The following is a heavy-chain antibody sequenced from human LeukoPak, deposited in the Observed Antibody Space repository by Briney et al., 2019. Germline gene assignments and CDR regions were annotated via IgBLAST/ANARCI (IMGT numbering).Heavy chain of an antibody. CDR3: ARDLYEEQQLDYGMDV. CDR1: GFTFSDYY. CDR2: ISSSGSTI. Sequence: GGSLRLSCAASGFTFSDYYMSWIRQAPGKGLEWVSYISSSGSTIYYADFVKGRFTISRDNAKNSLYLQMNSLSAEDTAVYYCARDLYEEQQLDYGMDVWGQGTTVTVSS. V-gene: IGHV3-11*01. D-gene: IGHD6-13*01. J-gene: IGHJ6*02.